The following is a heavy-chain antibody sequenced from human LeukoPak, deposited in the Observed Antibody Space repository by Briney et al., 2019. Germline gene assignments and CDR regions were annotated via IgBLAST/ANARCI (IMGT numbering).Heavy chain of an antibody. CDR1: GASINSDY. J-gene: IGHJ4*02. CDR3: VRGWAPRGEKSSFAS. CDR2: IFASGST. D-gene: IGHD3-10*01. V-gene: IGHV4-4*07. Sequence: PSETLSLTCTVSGASINSDYWTWVRQVAGEGLEWIGRIFASGSTNYNPYLRSRITMSVDTSKNQFSLDLSSVTAADTGVYYCVRGWAPRGEKSSFASWGQGTLVTVSS.